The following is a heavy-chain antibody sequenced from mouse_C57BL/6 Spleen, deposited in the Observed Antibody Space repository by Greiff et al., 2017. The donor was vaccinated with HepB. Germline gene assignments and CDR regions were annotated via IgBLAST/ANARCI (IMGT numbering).Heavy chain of an antibody. CDR2: ISSGSSTI. V-gene: IGHV5-17*01. CDR3: ASPYDGYFDY. CDR1: GFTFSDYG. D-gene: IGHD2-3*01. Sequence: EVHLVESGGGLVKPGGSLKLSCAASGFTFSDYGMHWVRQAPEKGLEWVAYISSGSSTIYYADTVKGRCTISRDNAKNTLFLQMTSLRSEDAAMYYCASPYDGYFDYWGQGTTLTVSS. J-gene: IGHJ2*01.